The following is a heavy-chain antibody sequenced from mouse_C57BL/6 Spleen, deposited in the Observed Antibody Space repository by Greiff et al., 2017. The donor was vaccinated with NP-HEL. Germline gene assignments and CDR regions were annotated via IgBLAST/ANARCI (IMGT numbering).Heavy chain of an antibody. CDR2: SSNKANDYTT. V-gene: IGHV7-1*01. CDR3: ARDAGRGSAMDY. J-gene: IGHJ4*01. Sequence: EVHLVESGGGLVQSGRSLRLSCATSGFTFSDFYMEWVRQAPGKGLEWIAASSNKANDYTTEYSASVKGRFIVSRDTSQSILYLLMNALRADETAIYYCARDAGRGSAMDYWGQGTSVTVAS. CDR1: GFTFSDFY.